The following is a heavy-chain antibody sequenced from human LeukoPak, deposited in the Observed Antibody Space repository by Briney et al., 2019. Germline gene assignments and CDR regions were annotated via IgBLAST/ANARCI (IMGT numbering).Heavy chain of an antibody. J-gene: IGHJ4*02. CDR1: GLTFSTSG. CDR2: IGPTGSDR. V-gene: IGHV3-21*06. D-gene: IGHD1-14*01. Sequence: GGSLRLSCTASGLTFSTSGFHWVRQAPGKGLEWVASIGPTGSDRYHADSIKGRFTISRDNANNFLYLQMNSLRAEDTAVYYCATETNGRHYDYWGQGTLLTVSS. CDR3: ATETNGRHYDY.